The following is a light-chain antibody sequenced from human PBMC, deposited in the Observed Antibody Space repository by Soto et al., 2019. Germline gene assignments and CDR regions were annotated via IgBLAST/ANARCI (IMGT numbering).Light chain of an antibody. J-gene: IGLJ3*02. Sequence: QSVLTQPPSASGTPGQRVTITCSGSNSNIGSHYVYWYQQLPGTAPKLLINRNDQRPSGVPDRFSGSKSGTSASLAISGLRSEDEADYYCAAWDDNLTALFGGGTKLTVL. CDR2: RND. CDR3: AAWDDNLTAL. CDR1: NSNIGSHY. V-gene: IGLV1-47*01.